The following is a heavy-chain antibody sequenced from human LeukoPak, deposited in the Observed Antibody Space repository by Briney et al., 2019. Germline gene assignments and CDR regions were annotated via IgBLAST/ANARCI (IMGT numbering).Heavy chain of an antibody. D-gene: IGHD3-10*01. Sequence: PSQTLSLTCTVSGGSISSGDFYWSWIRQPPGKGLEWIGYIYYSGSTYYNPSLKSRVTMSVDTSKNHFSLKLSSVTAADTAVYYCARGMYGMVRGVMSPNYFDYWGQGTLVTVSS. J-gene: IGHJ4*02. CDR2: IYYSGST. V-gene: IGHV4-30-4*01. CDR3: ARGMYGMVRGVMSPNYFDY. CDR1: GGSISSGDFY.